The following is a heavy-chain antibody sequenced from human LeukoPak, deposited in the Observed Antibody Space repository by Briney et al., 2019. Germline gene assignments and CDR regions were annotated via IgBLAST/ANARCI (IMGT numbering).Heavy chain of an antibody. CDR2: VVPIFGTA. J-gene: IGHJ4*02. CDR3: ARGDYYDSIIPQRHQYYFDY. Sequence: ASVTLSCKASGGTFSIYAISWVRPAPVQWIEWMGGVVPIFGTAKYAQKFEGRVTITTDESTSTSYMELSSLRSEDTAVYYCARGDYYDSIIPQRHQYYFDYWGQGTLVTVSS. CDR1: GGTFSIYA. V-gene: IGHV1-69*05. D-gene: IGHD3-22*01.